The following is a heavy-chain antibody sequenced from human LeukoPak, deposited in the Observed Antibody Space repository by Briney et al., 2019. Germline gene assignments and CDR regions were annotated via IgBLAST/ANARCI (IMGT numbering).Heavy chain of an antibody. CDR1: GGSISSYY. V-gene: IGHV4-59*08. Sequence: SETLSLTCTVSGGSISSYYWNWIRQPPGKGLERIGYISYSGSTNYNPSLKSRVTISVDTSKNQFSLNLSSVTAADTAVYFCATCTIAAGGYYYYGMDVWGRGTTVTVSS. D-gene: IGHD6-13*01. J-gene: IGHJ6*02. CDR2: ISYSGST. CDR3: ATCTIAAGGYYYYGMDV.